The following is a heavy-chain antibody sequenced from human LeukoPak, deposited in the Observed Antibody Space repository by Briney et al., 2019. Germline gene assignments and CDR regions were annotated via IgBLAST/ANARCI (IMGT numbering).Heavy chain of an antibody. CDR2: ISPSSGGT. CDR1: GYTFTGTY. D-gene: IGHD2-15*01. Sequence: ASVKVSCKASGYTFTGTYIHWVRQAPGQGPEWMGWISPSSGGTNYAQKFQGRVALTRDTSINTVYIELSRLRSDDTAFYYCAKAGRDCTTNTCYSYLDYWGQGTLVTVSS. V-gene: IGHV1-2*02. CDR3: AKAGRDCTTNTCYSYLDY. J-gene: IGHJ4*02.